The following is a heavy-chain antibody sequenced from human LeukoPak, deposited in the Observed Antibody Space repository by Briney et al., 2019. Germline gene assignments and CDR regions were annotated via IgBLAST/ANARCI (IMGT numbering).Heavy chain of an antibody. D-gene: IGHD3-9*01. Sequence: GGSLRLSCAASGFTVSSNYMSWVRPAPGKGLEWVSVIYSGGSTYYADSVKGRFTISRDNSKNTLYLQMNSLRAEDTAVYYCARGGRYFDWLLFGAFDIWGQGTMVTVSS. J-gene: IGHJ3*02. V-gene: IGHV3-53*01. CDR1: GFTVSSNY. CDR2: IYSGGST. CDR3: ARGGRYFDWLLFGAFDI.